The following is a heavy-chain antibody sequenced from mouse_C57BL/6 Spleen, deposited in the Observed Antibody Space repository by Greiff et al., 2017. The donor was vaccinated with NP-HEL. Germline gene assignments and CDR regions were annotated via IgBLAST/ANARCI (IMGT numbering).Heavy chain of an antibody. CDR1: GYTFTDYY. CDR2: INPYNGGT. V-gene: IGHV1-19*01. CDR3: ARDVDYAMDY. Sequence: VHVKQSGPVLVKPGASVKMSCKASGYTFTDYYMNWVKQSHGKSLEWIGVINPYNGGTSYNQKFKGKATLTVDKSSSTAYMELNSLTSEDSAVYYCARDVDYAMDYWGQGTSVTVSS. J-gene: IGHJ4*01.